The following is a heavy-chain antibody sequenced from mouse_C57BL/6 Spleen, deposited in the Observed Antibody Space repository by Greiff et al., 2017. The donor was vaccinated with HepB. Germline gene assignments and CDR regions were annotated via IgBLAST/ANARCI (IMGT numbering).Heavy chain of an antibody. Sequence: EVQLVESGEGLVKPGGSLKLSCAASGFTFSSYAMSWVRQTPGKRLEWVAYISSGGDYIYYADTVKGRFTISRDNARNTLYLQMSSLKSEDTAMYYCTREGYGSSYAMDYWGQGTSVTVSS. CDR3: TREGYGSSYAMDY. D-gene: IGHD1-1*01. CDR2: ISSGGDYI. J-gene: IGHJ4*01. V-gene: IGHV5-9-1*02. CDR1: GFTFSSYA.